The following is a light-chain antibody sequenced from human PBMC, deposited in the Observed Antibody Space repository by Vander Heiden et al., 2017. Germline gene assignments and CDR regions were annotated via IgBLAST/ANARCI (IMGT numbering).Light chain of an antibody. CDR1: QSISSY. CDR2: AAS. Sequence: IQMTQSPSSLSASVGDRVTITCRASQSISSYLNWYQQKPGKAPKLLIYAASSLQSGVPSRFSGSGSGTDFTLTISSLQPEDFATYYCQQGYSTPHTFGQGTKLEIK. V-gene: IGKV1-39*01. J-gene: IGKJ2*01. CDR3: QQGYSTPHT.